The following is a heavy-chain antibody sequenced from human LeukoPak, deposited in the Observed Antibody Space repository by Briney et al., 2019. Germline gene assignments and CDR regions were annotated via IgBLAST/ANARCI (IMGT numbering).Heavy chain of an antibody. CDR1: GFTFSSYE. J-gene: IGHJ6*03. Sequence: GGSLRLSCAASGFTFSSYEMNWVRQAPGKGLEWVSYISSSGSTIYYADSVKGRFTISRDNAKNSLYLQMNSLRAEGTAVYYCVGYGSGSYYNYYMDVWGKGTTVTVSS. V-gene: IGHV3-48*03. D-gene: IGHD3-10*01. CDR2: ISSSGSTI. CDR3: VGYGSGSYYNYYMDV.